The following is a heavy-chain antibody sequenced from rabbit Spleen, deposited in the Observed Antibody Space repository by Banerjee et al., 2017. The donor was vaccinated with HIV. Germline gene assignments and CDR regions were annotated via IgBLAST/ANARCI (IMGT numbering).Heavy chain of an antibody. CDR2: IDSGSSGFT. J-gene: IGHJ6*01. CDR3: ARDTSSSFSSYGMDL. D-gene: IGHD1-1*01. CDR1: GVSFSSSSY. V-gene: IGHV1S45*01. Sequence: QEQLVESGGGLVQPGGSLKLSCTASGVSFSSSSYMCWVRQAPGKGLEWIACIDSGSSGFTYFATWAKGRFTISKISSTTVTLQMTRLTAADTATYFCARDTSSSFSSYGMDLWGPGTLVTVS.